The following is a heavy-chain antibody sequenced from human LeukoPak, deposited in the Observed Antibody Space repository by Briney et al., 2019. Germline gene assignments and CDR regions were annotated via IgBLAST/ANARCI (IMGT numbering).Heavy chain of an antibody. CDR2: IIPIFGTA. D-gene: IGHD3-22*01. Sequence: SVKVSCKASGGTFSSYAISWVRQAPGQGLEWMGGIIPIFGTANYAQKFQGRVTITADESTSTAYMELSSLRSEDTAVYYCARGGRYYYDSSGYSHWGQGTLVAVSS. V-gene: IGHV1-69*13. CDR1: GGTFSSYA. CDR3: ARGGRYYYDSSGYSH. J-gene: IGHJ4*02.